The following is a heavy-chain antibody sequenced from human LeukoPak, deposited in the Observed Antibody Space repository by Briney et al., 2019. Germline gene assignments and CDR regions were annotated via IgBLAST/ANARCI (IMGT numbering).Heavy chain of an antibody. D-gene: IGHD1-1*01. V-gene: IGHV3-23*01. J-gene: IGHJ4*02. CDR2: ISGSGDAT. CDR3: ARLSGTSGTTSRVLHY. CDR1: GFTFTTYA. Sequence: GGSLRLSCAASGFTFTTYAMTWVRRAPGMRLEWVSAISGSGDATYYADSVKGRFTISRDNSENTVYLQVSSLRAEDTAVYYCARLSGTSGTTSRVLHYWGQGALVTVSS.